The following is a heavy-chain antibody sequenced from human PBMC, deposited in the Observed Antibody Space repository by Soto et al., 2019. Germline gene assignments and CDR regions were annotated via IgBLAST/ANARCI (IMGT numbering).Heavy chain of an antibody. J-gene: IGHJ5*02. V-gene: IGHV4-59*08. Sequence: TSETLSLTCTVSGGSIISYYWSWIRQPPGKGLEWIGDIYYSGSTNYNPSLKSRVTISVDTSKNQFSLKLSSVTAADTAVYYCARHGFIHCSRTSCYPWGAYNWLDPWGQGTLVTVSS. CDR2: IYYSGST. CDR1: GGSIISYY. CDR3: ARHGFIHCSRTSCYPWGAYNWLDP. D-gene: IGHD2-2*01.